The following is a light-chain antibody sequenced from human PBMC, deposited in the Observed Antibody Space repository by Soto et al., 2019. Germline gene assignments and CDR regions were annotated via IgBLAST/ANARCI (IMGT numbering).Light chain of an antibody. V-gene: IGKV1-16*02. CDR2: AAS. Sequence: DIQMTQSPSSLSASVGDRVTITCRASQAISNYVAWFQQKPGKAPKSLIYAASSLRSGVPSKFSGSGSGTDFTLTISNLQPEDVATYYCQHYNTYPTTCGQVTRQEI. CDR3: QHYNTYPTT. CDR1: QAISNY. J-gene: IGKJ5*01.